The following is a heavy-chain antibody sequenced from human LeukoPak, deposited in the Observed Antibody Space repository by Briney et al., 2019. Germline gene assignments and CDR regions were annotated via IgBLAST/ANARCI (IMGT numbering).Heavy chain of an antibody. CDR1: GGSISSGGYY. Sequence: SETLSLTCIVSGGSISSGGYYWSWIRQHPGKGLEWIGYIYYSGSTYYNPSLKSRVTISVDTSKNQFSLKLSSVTAADTAVYYCAREGAYCGGDCYSAFDYWGQGTLVTVSS. CDR2: IYYSGST. D-gene: IGHD2-21*02. CDR3: AREGAYCGGDCYSAFDY. V-gene: IGHV4-31*03. J-gene: IGHJ4*02.